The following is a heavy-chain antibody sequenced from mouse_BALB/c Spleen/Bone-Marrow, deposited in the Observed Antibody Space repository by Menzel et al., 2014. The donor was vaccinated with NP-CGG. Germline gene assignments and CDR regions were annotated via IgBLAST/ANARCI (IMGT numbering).Heavy chain of an antibody. D-gene: IGHD2-14*01. V-gene: IGHV1-15*01. Sequence: QVQLQQPGAELVRPGASVTLSCKASGYTFTDYEMHWVKQTPVHGLEWIGAIDPETGGTAYNQRSKGKATLTADKSSSTAYMELRSLTSEDSAVYYCTRSLVRRFAYWGQGTLVTVSA. CDR3: TRSLVRRFAY. CDR2: IDPETGGT. J-gene: IGHJ3*01. CDR1: GYTFTDYE.